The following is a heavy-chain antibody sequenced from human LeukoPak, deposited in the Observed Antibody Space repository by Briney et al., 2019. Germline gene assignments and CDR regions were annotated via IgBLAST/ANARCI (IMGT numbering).Heavy chain of an antibody. D-gene: IGHD1-7*01. J-gene: IGHJ4*02. V-gene: IGHV3-11*04. CDR2: ISSSGNTI. CDR1: GFIFSDYY. Sequence: PGGSLRLSCAASGFIFSDYYMTCIRQAPGKGLEWVSSISSSGNTIYYADSVKGRFTFSRDNAKNSLYLQMNSLRAEDTAVYYCARAHNWKYGSFDFWGQGTLVTVSS. CDR3: ARAHNWKYGSFDF.